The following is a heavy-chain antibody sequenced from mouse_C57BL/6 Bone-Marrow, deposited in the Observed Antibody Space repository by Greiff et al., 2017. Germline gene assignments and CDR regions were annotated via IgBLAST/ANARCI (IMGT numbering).Heavy chain of an antibody. CDR3: LYGNYPYYYAMDY. CDR2: IHPNSGST. J-gene: IGHJ4*01. V-gene: IGHV1-64*01. D-gene: IGHD2-1*01. CDR1: GYTFTSYW. Sequence: VQLQQPGAELVKPGASVKLSCKASGYTFTSYWMHWVKQRPGQGLEWIGMIHPNSGSTNYNEKFKSKATLTVDKSASTAYMQLSSLTSEDSAVYYCLYGNYPYYYAMDYWGQGTSVTVSS.